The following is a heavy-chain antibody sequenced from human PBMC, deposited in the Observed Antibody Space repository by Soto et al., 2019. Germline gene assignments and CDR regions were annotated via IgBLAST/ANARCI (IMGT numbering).Heavy chain of an antibody. D-gene: IGHD2-21*01. CDR2: TNPSGGEA. CDR1: GYPFTSYY. Sequence: QGHLVQSGAEVKKPGASVNVSCKASGYPFTSYYVHWVRQVPGHGIEWMAITNPSGGEASYAQNFQGRVRLTRDPSPSTVYMDLPGLSPGDPPWYYCARGQHLLLLANPGCAPGGQGTLCPSPQ. CDR3: ARGQHLLLLANPGCAP. V-gene: IGHV1-46*01. J-gene: IGHJ5*02.